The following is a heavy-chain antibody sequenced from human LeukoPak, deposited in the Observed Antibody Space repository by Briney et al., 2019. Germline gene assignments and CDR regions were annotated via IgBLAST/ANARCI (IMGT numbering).Heavy chain of an antibody. CDR2: IRSKANSYAT. D-gene: IGHD2-2*01. J-gene: IGHJ6*03. CDR1: GFTLSGSV. CDR3: TRPSEYCSSTSCHLYMDV. Sequence: GGSLRLSCAASGFTLSGSVMLGVRAASGKAREGVGRIRSKANSYATAYAASVKGRFTIPRDDSKNTAYLQMNSLKTEDTAVYYCTRPSEYCSSTSCHLYMDVWGKGTTVTVSS. V-gene: IGHV3-73*01.